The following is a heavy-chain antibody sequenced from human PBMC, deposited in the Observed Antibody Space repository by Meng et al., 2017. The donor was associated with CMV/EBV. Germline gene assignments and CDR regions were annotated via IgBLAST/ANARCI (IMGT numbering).Heavy chain of an antibody. Sequence: VGQGQGNGQEGVAVISYDRSNKNEADAVKGRLTIARDNSKTTRYLQMNSLRAEDKAVYYCAREGVRGDIVVVPAAISWFDPWGQGTLVTVSS. D-gene: IGHD2-2*02. CDR3: AREGVRGDIVVVPAAISWFDP. CDR2: ISYDRSNK. V-gene: IGHV3-30*03. J-gene: IGHJ5*02.